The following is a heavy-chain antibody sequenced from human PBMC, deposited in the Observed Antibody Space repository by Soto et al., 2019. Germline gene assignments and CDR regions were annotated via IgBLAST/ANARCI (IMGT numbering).Heavy chain of an antibody. V-gene: IGHV4-31*03. CDR1: GCSSSPSRSY. J-gene: IGHJ4*02. CDR3: ARAIPPRYFDWLASDY. Sequence: SGTLSLTCNVSGCSSSPSRSYWAWIRQPPGKGLEWIGYIYYSGSTYYNPSLKSRVTISVDTSKNQFSLKLSSVTAADTAVYYCARAIPPRYFDWLASDYWGQGTLVTVSS. CDR2: IYYSGST. D-gene: IGHD3-9*01.